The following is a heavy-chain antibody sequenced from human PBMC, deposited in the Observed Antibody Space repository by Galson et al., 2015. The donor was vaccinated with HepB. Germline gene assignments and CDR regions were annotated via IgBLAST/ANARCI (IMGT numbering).Heavy chain of an antibody. D-gene: IGHD3-16*01. CDR3: ARDSGAGGDDC. Sequence: SLRLSCAASGFTFSTYTMNWVRQAPGKGLEWVSAIRGGGSGTYYADSVKGRFTISRDDSKNTLFLQLNTLRAEDTAIYYCARDSGAGGDDCWGQGTLVTVSS. J-gene: IGHJ4*02. V-gene: IGHV3-23*01. CDR2: IRGGGSGT. CDR1: GFTFSTYT.